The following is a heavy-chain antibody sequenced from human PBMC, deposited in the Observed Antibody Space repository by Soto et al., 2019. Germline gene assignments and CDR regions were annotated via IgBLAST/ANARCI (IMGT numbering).Heavy chain of an antibody. CDR2: IYYSGST. CDR1: GGSISSSSYY. CDR3: ARGVGGFVAFDI. V-gene: IGHV4-39*07. Sequence: SETLSLTCTVSGGSISSSSYYWGWIRQPPGKGLEWIGSIYYSGSTYYNPSLKSRVTISVDTSKNHFSLKLSSVTAADTAVYYCARGVGGFVAFDIWGQGTMVTVSS. J-gene: IGHJ3*02. D-gene: IGHD3-16*01.